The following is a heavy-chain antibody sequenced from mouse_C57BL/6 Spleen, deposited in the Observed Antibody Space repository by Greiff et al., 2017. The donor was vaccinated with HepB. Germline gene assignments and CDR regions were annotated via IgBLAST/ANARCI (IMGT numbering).Heavy chain of an antibody. J-gene: IGHJ4*01. Sequence: QVQLQQPGAELVRPGSSVKLSCKASGYTFTSYWMDWVKQRPGQGLEWIGNIYPSDSETNYNQKFKDKATLTVDKSSSTAYMQLSSLTSEDSAVYYCARITTVVATEAIDYWGKGTSVTVSS. D-gene: IGHD1-1*01. CDR3: ARITTVVATEAIDY. CDR1: GYTFTSYW. V-gene: IGHV1-61*01. CDR2: IYPSDSET.